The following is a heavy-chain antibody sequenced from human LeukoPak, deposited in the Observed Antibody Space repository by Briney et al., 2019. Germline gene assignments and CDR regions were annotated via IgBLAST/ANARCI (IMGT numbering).Heavy chain of an antibody. Sequence: PGGSLRLSCAASGFTFTGHTMNWVRQAPGEGLEWVSSISSGSDYRYYADSVKGRFTISRDNAKNSLYLHMNSLRAEDTAVYYCAKDDAWLQFGSWGRGTLVTVSS. CDR1: GFTFTGHT. D-gene: IGHD5-24*01. CDR2: ISSGSDYR. CDR3: AKDDAWLQFGS. J-gene: IGHJ4*02. V-gene: IGHV3-21*04.